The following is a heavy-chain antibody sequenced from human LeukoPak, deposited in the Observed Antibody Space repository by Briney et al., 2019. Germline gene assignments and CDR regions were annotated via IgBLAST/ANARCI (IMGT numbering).Heavy chain of an antibody. V-gene: IGHV1-46*01. D-gene: IGHD3-10*01. CDR2: INPSGGST. Sequence: GASVKVSCKASGYTFTSYYMHWVRQAPGQGLEWMGIINPSGGSTSYAQKFQGRVTMTRDMSTSTVYMELSSLRSEDTAVYYCARVVLRGVIIGGLDYWGQGPLVTVSS. CDR1: GYTFTSYY. CDR3: ARVVLRGVIIGGLDY. J-gene: IGHJ4*02.